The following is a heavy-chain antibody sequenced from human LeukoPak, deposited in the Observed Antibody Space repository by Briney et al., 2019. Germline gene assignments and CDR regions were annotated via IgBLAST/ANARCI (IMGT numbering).Heavy chain of an antibody. D-gene: IGHD2-15*01. J-gene: IGHJ4*02. CDR3: ARDQTPFY. CDR1: QFTF. Sequence: GGSLRLSCAVSQFTFMDWVRQAPGKGLEWVAFIHSDGYNKDYADSVKGRFTISRDNAKSSMWLQMNSLRDEGTAVYYCARDQTPFYWGQGSLVTVSS. CDR2: IHSDGYNK. V-gene: IGHV3-30*02.